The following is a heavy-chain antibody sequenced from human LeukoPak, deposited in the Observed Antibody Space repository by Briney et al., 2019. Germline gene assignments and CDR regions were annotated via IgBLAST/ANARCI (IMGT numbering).Heavy chain of an antibody. CDR2: ISHSGST. D-gene: IGHD4-23*01. V-gene: IGHV4-4*02. Sequence: SETLSLTCAVSGGSISISNSNWWSWVRQPPGKGLEWLGEISHSGSTNYNPSLKSRVTISVDKSKNQFSLKLSSVTAADTAVYYCARDLHGGNSFTSDWYFDLWGRGTLVTVSS. CDR1: GGSISISNSNW. J-gene: IGHJ2*01. CDR3: ARDLHGGNSFTSDWYFDL.